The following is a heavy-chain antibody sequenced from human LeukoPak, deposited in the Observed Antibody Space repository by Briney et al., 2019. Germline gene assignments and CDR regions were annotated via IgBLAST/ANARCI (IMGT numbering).Heavy chain of an antibody. Sequence: ASVKVSCKASGGTFNTYAVNWVRQAPGQGFEWMGGIIPIFGATNYAQKFQGRLTITSDESTRTTYMELRSVMTDDAAMYYCWRDGGTRGFSSTWFSSFVFDFWGQGTLVTVSS. CDR1: GGTFNTYA. CDR3: WRDGGTRGFSSTWFSSFVFDF. V-gene: IGHV1-69*13. D-gene: IGHD2-15*01. J-gene: IGHJ4*02. CDR2: IIPIFGAT.